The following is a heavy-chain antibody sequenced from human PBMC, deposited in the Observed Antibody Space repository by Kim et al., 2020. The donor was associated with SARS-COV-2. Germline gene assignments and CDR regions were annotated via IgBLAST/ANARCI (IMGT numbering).Heavy chain of an antibody. CDR1: GFTFDDYG. J-gene: IGHJ3*02. CDR2: INWNGGST. D-gene: IGHD3-10*01. Sequence: GGSLRLSCAASGFTFDDYGMSWVRQAPGKGLEWVSGINWNGGSTGYADSVKGRFTISRDNAKNSLYLQMNSLRAEDTALYHCARDLYGSGSSGAFDIWGQGTMVTVSS. V-gene: IGHV3-20*01. CDR3: ARDLYGSGSSGAFDI.